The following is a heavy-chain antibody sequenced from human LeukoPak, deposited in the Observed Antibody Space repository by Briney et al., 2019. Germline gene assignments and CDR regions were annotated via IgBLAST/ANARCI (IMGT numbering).Heavy chain of an antibody. CDR2: INRSGST. CDR1: GGSFSGYY. D-gene: IGHD1-26*01. Sequence: SETLSLTCAVYGGSFSGYYWSWIRQPPGKGLEWIGEINRSGSTNYNPSLKSRVTISVDTSKNQFSLKLSSVTAADTAVYYCARGPRGSGSYYVRNYFDYWGQGTLVTVSS. J-gene: IGHJ4*02. V-gene: IGHV4-34*01. CDR3: ARGPRGSGSYYVRNYFDY.